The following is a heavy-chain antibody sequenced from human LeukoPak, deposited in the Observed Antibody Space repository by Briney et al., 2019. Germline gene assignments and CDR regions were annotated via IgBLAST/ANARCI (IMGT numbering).Heavy chain of an antibody. D-gene: IGHD1-7*01. CDR2: TYYGSN. Sequence: SQTLSLTCDISGDSFSRSGVAWNWIRQSPSRGLEWLGRTYYGSNEYSVSMRGRITIGTDASNNHFSLQLNSMTPDDTAMYYCARGQNSAFDVWSQGTMVTVSS. CDR1: GDSFSRSGVA. J-gene: IGHJ3*01. CDR3: ARGQNSAFDV. V-gene: IGHV6-1*01.